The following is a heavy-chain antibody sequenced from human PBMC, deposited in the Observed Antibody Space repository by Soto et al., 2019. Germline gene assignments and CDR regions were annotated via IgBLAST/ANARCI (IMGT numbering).Heavy chain of an antibody. D-gene: IGHD3-10*01. CDR1: GGSISSSSYY. Sequence: QLQLQESGPGLVKPSETLSLTCTVSGGSISSSSYYWGWIRQPPGKGLEWIGSIYYSGSTYYNPSLQSRVTISVDTSKRQFSLKLSSVTAADTAVYYCASRGVRGVIIEGFDYWGQGTLVTVSS. V-gene: IGHV4-39*01. CDR3: ASRGVRGVIIEGFDY. CDR2: IYYSGST. J-gene: IGHJ4*02.